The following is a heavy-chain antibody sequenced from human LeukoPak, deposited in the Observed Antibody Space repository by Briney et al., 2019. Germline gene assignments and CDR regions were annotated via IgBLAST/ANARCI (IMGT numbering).Heavy chain of an antibody. CDR1: GFIFSSYA. CDR3: AKRSGDSYYLDS. Sequence: GGSLILSCAASGFIFSSYAMTWVRQAPGKGLEWVSAISGSGGSTYYADSVKGRFTISRDTSKSTLYLQMNSLRAEDTAVYYCAKRSGDSYYLDSWGQGTLVTVSS. V-gene: IGHV3-23*01. D-gene: IGHD2-15*01. J-gene: IGHJ4*02. CDR2: ISGSGGST.